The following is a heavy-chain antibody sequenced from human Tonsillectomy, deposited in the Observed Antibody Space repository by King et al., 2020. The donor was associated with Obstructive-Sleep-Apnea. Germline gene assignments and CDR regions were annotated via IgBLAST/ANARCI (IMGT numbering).Heavy chain of an antibody. V-gene: IGHV4-34*01. J-gene: IGHJ4*02. CDR1: GGSLSGYY. Sequence: VQLQQWGAGLLKPSETLTLTCAVYGGSLSGYYWSWIRQPPGEGLEWIGEVNHSGTTNYNPSLKGRVTLSVDTSKNQFSLKLSSVTAADTAVYYCARGDFMTRVYWGQGTLVTVSS. D-gene: IGHD3-3*01. CDR2: VNHSGTT. CDR3: ARGDFMTRVY.